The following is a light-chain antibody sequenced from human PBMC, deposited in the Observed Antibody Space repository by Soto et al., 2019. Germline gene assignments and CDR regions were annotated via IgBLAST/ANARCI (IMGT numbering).Light chain of an antibody. Sequence: QSALTQPASVSGSPGQSITISCTGTSSDVGGYNYVSWYQQHPRKAPKLMIYDVSNRPSGVSNRFSGSKSGNTATLPISGLQADDEADYYCSSYSSSSTRVFGTGTKLTLL. CDR1: SSDVGGYNY. CDR2: DVS. CDR3: SSYSSSSTRV. V-gene: IGLV2-14*01. J-gene: IGLJ1*01.